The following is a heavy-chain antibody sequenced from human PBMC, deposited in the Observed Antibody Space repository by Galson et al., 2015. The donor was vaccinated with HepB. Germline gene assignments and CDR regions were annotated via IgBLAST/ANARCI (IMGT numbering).Heavy chain of an antibody. CDR1: GYTFTSYY. Sequence: SVKVSCKASGYTFTSYYMHWVRQAPGQGLEWMGIINPSGGSTSYAQKFQGRVTMTRDTSISTAYMELSRLRSDDTAVYYCARGDSGSFYVGGLDYWGQGTLVTVSS. J-gene: IGHJ4*02. V-gene: IGHV1-46*01. CDR2: INPSGGST. D-gene: IGHD1-26*01. CDR3: ARGDSGSFYVGGLDY.